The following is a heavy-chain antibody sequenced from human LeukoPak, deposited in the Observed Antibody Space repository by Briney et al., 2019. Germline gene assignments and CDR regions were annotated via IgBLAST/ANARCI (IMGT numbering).Heavy chain of an antibody. CDR1: GDCGSSNSAA. V-gene: IGHV6-1*01. CDR3: ARWGGRPYYYYGMDV. D-gene: IGHD3-16*01. CDR2: TYYSSNCYN. J-gene: IGHJ6*02. Sequence: SQTLSLTCAISGDCGSSNSAAWNWIRKSPSRGLEWLRMTYYSSNCYNDYAVSVKSRITINPDTSKNQFSLQLNSVTPEDTAVYYCARWGGRPYYYYGMDVWGQGTTVTVSS.